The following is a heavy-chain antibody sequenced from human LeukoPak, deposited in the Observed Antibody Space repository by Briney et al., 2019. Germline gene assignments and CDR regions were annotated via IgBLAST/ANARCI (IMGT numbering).Heavy chain of an antibody. V-gene: IGHV1-2*02. CDR2: TNPNSGGT. D-gene: IGHD6-19*01. CDR1: GYTFTGYY. J-gene: IGHJ5*02. CDR3: ARRRSSGWGNWFDP. Sequence: ASVTVSCKASGYTFTGYYMHWVRQAPGQGLEWMGWTNPNSGGTNYAQKFRGRVTMTRDTSISTAYMELSRLRSDDTAVYYCARRRSSGWGNWFDPWGQGTLVTVSS.